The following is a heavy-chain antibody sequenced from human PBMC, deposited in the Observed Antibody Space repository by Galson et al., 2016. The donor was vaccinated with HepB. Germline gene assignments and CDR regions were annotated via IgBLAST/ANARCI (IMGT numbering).Heavy chain of an antibody. CDR3: AREGKGGFDI. CDR1: GFTFSNYW. Sequence: SLRLSCAASGFTFSNYWMSWVRQAPGEGLEWLVNIKQDGTQKDYVVSVKGRFTISRDNAKNSLYLQMNSLRVEDTAVYYCAREGKGGFDIWGQGTMVTVSS. D-gene: IGHD2-15*01. J-gene: IGHJ3*02. CDR2: IKQDGTQK. V-gene: IGHV3-7*01.